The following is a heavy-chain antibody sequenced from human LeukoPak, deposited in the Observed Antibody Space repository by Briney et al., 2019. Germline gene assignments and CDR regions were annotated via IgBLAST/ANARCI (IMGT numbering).Heavy chain of an antibody. D-gene: IGHD6-13*01. V-gene: IGHV3-11*04. J-gene: IGHJ6*03. CDR1: GFTFSDYY. Sequence: GGSLRLSCAASGFTFSDYYMNWIRQAPGKGLEWVSYISNSGVSMFYADSVKGRFTISRDNAKNSLYLQMNGLRAEDTAVYYCAREVGWSSSWYYYYYYMDVWGKGTTVTVSS. CDR2: ISNSGVSM. CDR3: AREVGWSSSWYYYYYYMDV.